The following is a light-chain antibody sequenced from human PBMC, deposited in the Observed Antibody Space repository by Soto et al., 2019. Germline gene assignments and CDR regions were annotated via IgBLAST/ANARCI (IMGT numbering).Light chain of an antibody. CDR1: DSDVGGYNY. CDR2: NVS. J-gene: IGLJ1*01. CDR3: SSYRIDSTVL. Sequence: QSALTQPASVSGSPGQSITISCTGTDSDVGGYNYVSWYQQHPGEVPKLLIFNVSHRPSGVSDRFSGSRSGNTASLTISGLQAEDEADYYCSSYRIDSTVLFGTGTKVTVL. V-gene: IGLV2-14*03.